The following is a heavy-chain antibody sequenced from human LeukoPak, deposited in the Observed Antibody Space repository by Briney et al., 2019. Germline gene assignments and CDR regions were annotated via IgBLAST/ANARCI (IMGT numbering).Heavy chain of an antibody. Sequence: GGSLRLSCAASGFTFNNYAMNWVRQAPGKGLEWVSFISGGGETTYYADSAKGRFTISRDNSQNTLYLQMNSLRAEDTAVYYCARDYADYVGYFFFDYWGQGTLVTVSS. CDR1: GFTFNNYA. J-gene: IGHJ4*02. D-gene: IGHD4-17*01. CDR3: ARDYADYVGYFFFDY. CDR2: ISGGGETT. V-gene: IGHV3-23*01.